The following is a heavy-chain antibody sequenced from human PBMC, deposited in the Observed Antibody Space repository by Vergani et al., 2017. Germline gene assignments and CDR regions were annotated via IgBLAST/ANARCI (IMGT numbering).Heavy chain of an antibody. Sequence: QVQLVQSGAEVKKPGASVKVSCKASSYTFTSYGISWVRQAPGQGLERMGWISAYNGNTNYAQKLQGRVTMTTDTSTSTAYMELRSLRSDDTAVYYCARVGSSWYNGDYYYGMDVWGQGTTVTVSS. CDR1: SYTFTSYG. D-gene: IGHD6-13*01. J-gene: IGHJ6*02. CDR3: ARVGSSWYNGDYYYGMDV. CDR2: ISAYNGNT. V-gene: IGHV1-18*01.